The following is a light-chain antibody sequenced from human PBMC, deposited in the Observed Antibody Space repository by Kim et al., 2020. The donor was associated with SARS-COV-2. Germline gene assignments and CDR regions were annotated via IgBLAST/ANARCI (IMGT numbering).Light chain of an antibody. Sequence: PPLEARVTITVRASPRINTTLALYQHKPVNLPTLLFYVAYTLQSGVPSRFSGSGCGTDFTLSISSLQSEDVATYFCQKYDNGIRTFGPGTKVDI. CDR1: PRINTT. CDR2: VAY. CDR3: QKYDNGIRT. J-gene: IGKJ1*01. V-gene: IGKV1-27*01.